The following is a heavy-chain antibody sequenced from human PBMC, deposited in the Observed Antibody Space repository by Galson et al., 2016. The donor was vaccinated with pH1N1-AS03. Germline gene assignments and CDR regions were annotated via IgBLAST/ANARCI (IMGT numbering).Heavy chain of an antibody. Sequence: ETLSLTCGVSSVSLNFFSWSWIRQPPGKGLEFIGEINHSGDAKYNPSLQSRVTISVDKSKNQFSLKVNSVSAADTALYYCARQRAELGTHDYWGQGTLFIVSS. D-gene: IGHD7-27*01. J-gene: IGHJ4*02. CDR3: ARQRAELGTHDY. CDR2: INHSGDA. CDR1: SVSLNFFS. V-gene: IGHV4-34*01.